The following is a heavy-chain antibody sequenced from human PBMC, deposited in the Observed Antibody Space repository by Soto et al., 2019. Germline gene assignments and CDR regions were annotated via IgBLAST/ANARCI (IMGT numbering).Heavy chain of an antibody. CDR2: INVGNGDT. CDR3: ARDFPFRQPGSFDY. CDR1: GYSFTKNA. D-gene: IGHD6-13*01. Sequence: GASVKVSCKASGYSFTKNAMHWVRQAPGQRLEWMGWINVGNGDTKYSQKFQGRVTITRDTSASTVYMEINSLRSEDTAVYYCARDFPFRQPGSFDYWGQGILVTVSS. V-gene: IGHV1-3*01. J-gene: IGHJ4*02.